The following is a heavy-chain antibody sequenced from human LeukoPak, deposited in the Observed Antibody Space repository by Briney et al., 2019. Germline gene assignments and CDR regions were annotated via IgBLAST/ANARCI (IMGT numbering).Heavy chain of an antibody. V-gene: IGHV1-2*02. CDR2: INPNSGGT. D-gene: IGHD5-18*01. Sequence: ASVKVSCKASGYTFTGYYMHWVRQAPGKGLEWMGWINPNSGGTNYAQKFQGRVTMTRDTSISTAYMELSRLRSDDTAVYYCARDLGDTNYGMDVWGQGTTVTVSS. J-gene: IGHJ6*02. CDR3: ARDLGDTNYGMDV. CDR1: GYTFTGYY.